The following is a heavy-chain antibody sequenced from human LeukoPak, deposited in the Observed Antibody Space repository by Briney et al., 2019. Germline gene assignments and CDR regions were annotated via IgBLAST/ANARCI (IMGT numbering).Heavy chain of an antibody. CDR1: GGSISSSSYY. CDR3: ARSPGGALNWFDP. D-gene: IGHD3-16*01. V-gene: IGHV4-39*01. Sequence: SETLSLTCTVSGGSISSSSYYWGWIRQPPGKGLEWIGTIYYSGSTYYNASLKSRVTISVDTSKNQFSLKLSSVTAADTALYYCARSPGGALNWFDPWGQGTLVTVSS. J-gene: IGHJ5*02. CDR2: IYYSGST.